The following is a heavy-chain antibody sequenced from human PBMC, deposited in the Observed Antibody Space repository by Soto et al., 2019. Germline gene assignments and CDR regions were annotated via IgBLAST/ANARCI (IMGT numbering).Heavy chain of an antibody. V-gene: IGHV3-33*01. Sequence: GGSLRLSCAASGFTFSSYGMHWVHQAPGKGLEWVAVIWYDGSNKYYADSVKGRFTIPRDNSKNTLYLQMNSLRAEDTAVYYCAREENILTGYSLGMDVWSQGTTVTVSS. CDR2: IWYDGSNK. J-gene: IGHJ6*02. D-gene: IGHD3-9*01. CDR3: AREENILTGYSLGMDV. CDR1: GFTFSSYG.